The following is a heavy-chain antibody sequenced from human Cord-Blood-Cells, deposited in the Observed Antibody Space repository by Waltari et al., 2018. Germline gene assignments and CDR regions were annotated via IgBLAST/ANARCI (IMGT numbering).Heavy chain of an antibody. J-gene: IGHJ5*02. V-gene: IGHV4-61*01. Sequence: QVQLQESGPGLVKPSETLSLTCPVSGGSASSGSYYWSWIRQPPGKGLEWIGYIYYSGSTNYNPSLKSRVTISVDTSKNQFSLKLSSVTAADTAVYYCARNIAAGLNWFDPWGQGTLVTVSS. D-gene: IGHD6-13*01. CDR2: IYYSGST. CDR3: ARNIAAGLNWFDP. CDR1: GGSASSGSYY.